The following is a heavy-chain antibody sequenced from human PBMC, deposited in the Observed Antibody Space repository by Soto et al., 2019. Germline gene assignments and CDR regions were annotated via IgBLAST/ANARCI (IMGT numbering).Heavy chain of an antibody. CDR1: GCTFIGYA. V-gene: IGHV3-23*01. CDR2: IGGSGGST. D-gene: IGHD3-3*01. Sequence: VRSLRLSCAASGCTFIGYAMSWVRQAPGKGRELVSAIGGSGGSTYYADSVKGRFTISRENSKNTLYLQMNSLRAEDTAVYYCAKDGGPYYDFWSGYGEIGPTFDYWGQGTLVTVSP. J-gene: IGHJ4*02. CDR3: AKDGGPYYDFWSGYGEIGPTFDY.